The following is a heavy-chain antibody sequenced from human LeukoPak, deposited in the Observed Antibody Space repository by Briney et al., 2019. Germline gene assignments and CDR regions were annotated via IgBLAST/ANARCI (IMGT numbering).Heavy chain of an antibody. CDR3: ARDRADWDGMDV. V-gene: IGHV1-2*02. J-gene: IGHJ6*02. CDR2: INPNSGGT. CDR1: GYTFTGYY. D-gene: IGHD2-21*01. Sequence: ASVKVSCKASGYTFTGYYMHWVRQAPGQGLEWMGWINPNSGGTNYAQKFQGRVTMTRDTSISTAYVELSRLRSDDTAVYYCARDRADWDGMDVWGQGTTVTVSS.